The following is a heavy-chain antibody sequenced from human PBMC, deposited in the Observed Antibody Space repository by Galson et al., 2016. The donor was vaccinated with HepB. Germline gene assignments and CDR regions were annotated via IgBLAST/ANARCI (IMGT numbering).Heavy chain of an antibody. V-gene: IGHV1-18*01. CDR1: GYTFTSYG. J-gene: IGHJ4*02. Sequence: SVKVSCKASGYTFTSYGISWVRQAPGQGLESMGWISPYNGDTNYAQKLQGRVTMTTDTTTSTAYMELRSLRSDDTAVYYGARGGGSYYEYWGQGTLVTVSS. CDR2: ISPYNGDT. D-gene: IGHD1-26*01. CDR3: ARGGGSYYEY.